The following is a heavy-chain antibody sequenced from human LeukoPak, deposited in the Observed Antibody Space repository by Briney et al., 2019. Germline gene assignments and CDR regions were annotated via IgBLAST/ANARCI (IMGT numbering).Heavy chain of an antibody. CDR3: ARGLTVGPTTGAFDI. Sequence: ASVKVSCKASGYTFTAYYIHWVRQAPGQGLEWMGWLNPNSGGANYAQNFQGRVTVTRDTSTSTAYMDLSRLISDDTAVYYCARGLTVGPTTGAFDIWGQGTMVTVSS. V-gene: IGHV1-2*02. CDR2: LNPNSGGA. J-gene: IGHJ3*02. D-gene: IGHD1-26*01. CDR1: GYTFTAYY.